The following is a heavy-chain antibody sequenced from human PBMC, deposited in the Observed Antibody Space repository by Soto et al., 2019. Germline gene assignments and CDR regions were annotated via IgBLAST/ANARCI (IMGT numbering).Heavy chain of an antibody. J-gene: IGHJ4*02. CDR1: GFTFSDYY. D-gene: IGHD1-26*01. Sequence: GGSLRLSCAASGFTFSDYYMDWVRQLPGMGLEWVGRTRNKANNYAAEYAPSVRGRFTISRHDSEDSMFLQLNSLKTEDTAVYYCARDTGGSYDFWGQGALVTVLL. V-gene: IGHV3-72*01. CDR3: ARDTGGSYDF. CDR2: TRNKANNYAA.